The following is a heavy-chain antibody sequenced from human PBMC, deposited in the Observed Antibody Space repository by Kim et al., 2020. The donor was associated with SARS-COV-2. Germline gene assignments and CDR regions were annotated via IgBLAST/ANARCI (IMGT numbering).Heavy chain of an antibody. D-gene: IGHD3-10*01. Sequence: ASVKVSCKASGYTFTSYYMHWVRQAPGQGLEWMGIINPSGGSTSYAQKFQGRVTMTRDTSTSTVYMELSSLRSEDTAVYYCARDSITMVRGVTMDYWGQGTLVTVSS. V-gene: IGHV1-46*01. CDR2: INPSGGST. CDR3: ARDSITMVRGVTMDY. J-gene: IGHJ4*02. CDR1: GYTFTSYY.